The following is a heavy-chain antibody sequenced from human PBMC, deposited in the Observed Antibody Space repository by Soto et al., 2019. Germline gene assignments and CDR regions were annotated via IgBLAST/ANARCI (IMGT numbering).Heavy chain of an antibody. D-gene: IGHD6-13*01. CDR1: GFTFDAYA. Sequence: GGSLRLSCAASGFTFDAYAMHWVRQVPGKGLEWVSGISWNSGSIGYADSVKGRFTISRDNAKNSLYLQMNSLRAEDTALYYCAKDRRSRLEYRSSWSNWFDPWGQGTLVTVSS. J-gene: IGHJ5*02. CDR2: ISWNSGSI. CDR3: AKDRRSRLEYRSSWSNWFDP. V-gene: IGHV3-9*01.